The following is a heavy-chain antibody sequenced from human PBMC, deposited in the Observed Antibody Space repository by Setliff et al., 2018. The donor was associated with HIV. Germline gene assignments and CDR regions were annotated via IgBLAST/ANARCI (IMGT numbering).Heavy chain of an antibody. J-gene: IGHJ4*02. CDR1: GPSINIHY. Sequence: SETLSLTCTVSGPSINIHYWTWIRQSAGKGLEWIGHIYITGDTDYNPSLKSRVTISVDTSKNQFSLTLTSVTATDTAVYYCARHRKDDYFLKAYFDSLGQGALVTVSS. CDR2: IYITGDT. CDR3: ARHRKDDYFLKAYFDS. D-gene: IGHD4-17*01. V-gene: IGHV4-4*07.